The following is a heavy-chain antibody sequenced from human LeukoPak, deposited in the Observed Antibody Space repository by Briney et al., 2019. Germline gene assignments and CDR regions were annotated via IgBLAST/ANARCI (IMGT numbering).Heavy chain of an antibody. J-gene: IGHJ4*02. CDR3: ARSGYYDFWSGYYTGIHYFDY. CDR1: GYSFTSYW. D-gene: IGHD3-3*01. CDR2: IYPGDSDT. V-gene: IGHV5-51*01. Sequence: PGESLKISCKGSGYSFTSYWIGCVRQMPGKGLELVGIIYPGDSDTKYSPSFQGQVTISAYKSLSTAYLQWSRLQPSDTAMYYCARSGYYDFWSGYYTGIHYFDYWGQGTLVTVSS.